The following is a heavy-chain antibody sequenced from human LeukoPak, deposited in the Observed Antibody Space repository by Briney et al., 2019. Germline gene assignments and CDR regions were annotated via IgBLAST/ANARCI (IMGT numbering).Heavy chain of an antibody. CDR2: ISSSSSYI. CDR1: GLTFSSFS. J-gene: IGHJ4*02. CDR3: ARGDSSSWFMVPTDY. Sequence: GGSLRLSCAASGLTFSSFSMNWVRQAPGKGLEWVSSISSSSSYIYYADSVKGRFTISRDNAKNLLYLQMNSLRAEDTAVYYCARGDSSSWFMVPTDYWGQGTLVTVSS. V-gene: IGHV3-21*01. D-gene: IGHD6-13*01.